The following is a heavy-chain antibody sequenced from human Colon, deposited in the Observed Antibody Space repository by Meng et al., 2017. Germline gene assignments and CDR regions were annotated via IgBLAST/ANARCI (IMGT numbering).Heavy chain of an antibody. D-gene: IGHD3-10*01. Sequence: GESLKISCAVSGFTFSSYGMHWVRQAPGKGLVWVSRSGSDGSSTTYADSVKGRFTISRDSAKNTLFLEMNSLRDEDTAVYYCARASPSFYGSGSYAFDIWGQGTMVTVSS. V-gene: IGHV3-74*01. CDR3: ARASPSFYGSGSYAFDI. J-gene: IGHJ3*02. CDR2: SGSDGSST. CDR1: GFTFSSYG.